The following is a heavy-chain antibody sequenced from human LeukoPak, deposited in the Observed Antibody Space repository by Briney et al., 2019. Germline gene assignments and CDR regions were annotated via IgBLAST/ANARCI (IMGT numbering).Heavy chain of an antibody. Sequence: SETLSLTCTVSGGSISSYYWSWIRQPAGKGLEWIGRIYTSGSTNYNPSLKSRVTISVDTSKNQFSLKLSSVTAADTAVYYCAREPVIAVAGSDAFDIWGQGTMVTVSS. CDR3: AREPVIAVAGSDAFDI. J-gene: IGHJ3*02. V-gene: IGHV4-4*07. CDR1: GGSISSYY. D-gene: IGHD6-19*01. CDR2: IYTSGST.